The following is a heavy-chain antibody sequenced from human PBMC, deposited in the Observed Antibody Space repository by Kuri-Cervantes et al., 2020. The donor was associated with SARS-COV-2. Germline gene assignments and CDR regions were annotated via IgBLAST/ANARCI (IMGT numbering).Heavy chain of an antibody. CDR2: ISETGGT. Sequence: SETLSLTCTVSGDSITIYYWNWIRQSPGKGLEWIGYISETGGTNYNPSLKSRVTVSVDISKNQFSLKMNSVNAADTAVYYCARGTTPVYVSGPLWFHLDLWGQGTLVTVSS. CDR3: ARGTTPVYVSGPLWFHLDL. V-gene: IGHV4-59*01. CDR1: GDSITIYY. D-gene: IGHD3-10*01. J-gene: IGHJ5*02.